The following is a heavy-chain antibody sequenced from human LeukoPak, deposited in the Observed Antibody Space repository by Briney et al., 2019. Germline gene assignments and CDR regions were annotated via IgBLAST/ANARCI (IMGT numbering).Heavy chain of an antibody. D-gene: IGHD6-13*01. Sequence: SETLSLTCPVSGDSTRSYYWSWIRQPPGKGLEWIGYIYYSETANYNPSLKSRVTISVDTSKNQFSLKLTSVTAADTAVYYCARVYYSSSYDYWYFDLWGRGTLVTVSS. CDR3: ARVYYSSSYDYWYFDL. V-gene: IGHV4-59*01. CDR2: IYYSETA. CDR1: GDSTRSYY. J-gene: IGHJ2*01.